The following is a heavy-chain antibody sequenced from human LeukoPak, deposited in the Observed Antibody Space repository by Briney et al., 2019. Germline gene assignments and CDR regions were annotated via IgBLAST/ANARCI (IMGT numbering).Heavy chain of an antibody. CDR1: GGSISSYY. V-gene: IGHV4-59*08. CDR2: IYYSGST. Sequence: PSETLSLTCTVSGGSISSYYWSWIRQPPGKGLEWIGYIYYSGSTNYNPSLKSRVTISVDTSKNQFSLKLSSVTAADTAAYYCARLAGGLQDYWGRGTLVTVSP. D-gene: IGHD5-24*01. J-gene: IGHJ4*02. CDR3: ARLAGGLQDY.